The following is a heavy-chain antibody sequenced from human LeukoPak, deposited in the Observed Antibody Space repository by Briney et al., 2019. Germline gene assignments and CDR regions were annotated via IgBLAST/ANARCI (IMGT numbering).Heavy chain of an antibody. Sequence: ASVKVSCKASGYTFTGYYMHWVRQAPGQGLEWMGRINPNSGGTNYAQKFQGRATMTRDTSISTAYMELSRLRSDDTAVYYCARDPRGDLPYGSGSQNDYWGQETLVTVSS. J-gene: IGHJ4*02. V-gene: IGHV1-2*06. CDR2: INPNSGGT. D-gene: IGHD3-10*01. CDR1: GYTFTGYY. CDR3: ARDPRGDLPYGSGSQNDY.